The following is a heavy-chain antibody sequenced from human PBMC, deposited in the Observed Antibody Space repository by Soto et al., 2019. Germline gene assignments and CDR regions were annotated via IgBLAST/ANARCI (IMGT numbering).Heavy chain of an antibody. D-gene: IGHD3-16*02. J-gene: IGHJ3*02. V-gene: IGHV5-51*01. Sequence: ESLKISCNGSGYSFTSYWIDWVRQMPWKGRERRGSIYPGDSDSGYSPSFGGKVAISADKSISTVYLQGSSLEASDTAMYYCARHSPHDYVWGSYPGGAFDIWGHGTMVTVSS. CDR1: GYSFTSYW. CDR2: IYPGDSDS. CDR3: ARHSPHDYVWGSYPGGAFDI.